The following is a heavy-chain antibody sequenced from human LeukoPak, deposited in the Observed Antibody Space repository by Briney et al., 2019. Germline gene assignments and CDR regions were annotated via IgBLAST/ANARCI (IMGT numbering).Heavy chain of an antibody. CDR3: ARDIRGVTDAFDI. Sequence: PSQTLSLTCTVSGGSISSGSYYWSWIRQPAGKGLEWIGRIYTSGSTNYNPSLKSRVTISVDPSKNQFSLKLSSVTAADTAVYYCARDIRGVTDAFDIWGQGTMVTVSS. CDR2: IYTSGST. V-gene: IGHV4-61*02. D-gene: IGHD4-11*01. J-gene: IGHJ3*02. CDR1: GGSISSGSYY.